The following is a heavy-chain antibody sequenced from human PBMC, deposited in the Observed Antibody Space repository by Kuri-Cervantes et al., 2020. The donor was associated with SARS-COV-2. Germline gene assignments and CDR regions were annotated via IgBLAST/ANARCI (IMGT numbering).Heavy chain of an antibody. CDR2: FDPEQREI. V-gene: IGHV1-24*01. J-gene: IGHJ3*01. Sequence: ASVQVSCKVSGNTLTELPLHWVRQAPGKGLEWMGGFDPEQREIIYAQRFQGRVSMTEDTSTDTAYMELSSLSSEDTAVYYCATEGYSIIIWAFAHWGQGTMVTVSS. D-gene: IGHD5-18*01. CDR1: GNTLTELP. CDR3: ATEGYSIIIWAFAH.